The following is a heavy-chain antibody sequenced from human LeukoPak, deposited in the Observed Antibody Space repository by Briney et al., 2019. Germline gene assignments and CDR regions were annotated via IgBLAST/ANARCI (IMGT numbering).Heavy chain of an antibody. CDR3: AKGQGSIAARPADY. CDR2: ISYDGTTK. V-gene: IGHV3-30*18. J-gene: IGHJ4*02. D-gene: IGHD6-6*01. Sequence: PAGSLRLSCAASGFTFSNNGMHWVRQAPGKGLEWVAVISYDGTTKYYADSVKGRFTISRDNSKNTLYLQMNSLRAEDTAVYYCAKGQGSIAARPADYWGQGTLVTVSS. CDR1: GFTFSNNG.